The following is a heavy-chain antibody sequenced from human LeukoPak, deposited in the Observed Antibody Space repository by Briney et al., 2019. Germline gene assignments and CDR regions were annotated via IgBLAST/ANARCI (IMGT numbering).Heavy chain of an antibody. CDR1: GGSISSSNW. Sequence: SGTLSLTCAVSGGSISSSNWWSWVRQPPGKGLGWIGEIYHSGSTNYNPSLKSRVTISVDKSKNQFSLKLSSVTAADTAVYYCARGRSYSSGWAHFDYWGQGTLVTVSS. J-gene: IGHJ4*02. V-gene: IGHV4-4*02. D-gene: IGHD6-19*01. CDR3: ARGRSYSSGWAHFDY. CDR2: IYHSGST.